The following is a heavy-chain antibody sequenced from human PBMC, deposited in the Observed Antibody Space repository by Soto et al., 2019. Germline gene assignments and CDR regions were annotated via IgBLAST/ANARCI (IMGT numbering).Heavy chain of an antibody. Sequence: EVQLLESGGGLVQPGGSLRLSCAASGFTFSSYAMSWVRQAPGKGLEWVSAISGSGGSAYYVDSVKGRFTISRDNSKNTLYLQMNSLTVEDTAVFYCAKKCSPTGDHKNRYFDLWGRGTLVTVSS. D-gene: IGHD7-27*01. CDR2: ISGSGGSA. CDR3: AKKCSPTGDHKNRYFDL. CDR1: GFTFSSYA. J-gene: IGHJ2*01. V-gene: IGHV3-23*01.